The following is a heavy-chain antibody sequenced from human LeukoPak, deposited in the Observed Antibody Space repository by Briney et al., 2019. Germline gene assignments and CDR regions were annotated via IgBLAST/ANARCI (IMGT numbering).Heavy chain of an antibody. D-gene: IGHD3-10*01. J-gene: IGHJ4*02. CDR2: LDPEDGET. CDR3: ATDGLGFGELSH. Sequence: ASVKVSCKVSGYTLTELSMHWVRQAPGKGREWMGGLDPEDGETIYAQTFQGRVTMTEDTSTDTAYMALSRLRSEDTAVYYCATDGLGFGELSHWGQGPLVRVSS. CDR1: GYTLTELS. V-gene: IGHV1-24*01.